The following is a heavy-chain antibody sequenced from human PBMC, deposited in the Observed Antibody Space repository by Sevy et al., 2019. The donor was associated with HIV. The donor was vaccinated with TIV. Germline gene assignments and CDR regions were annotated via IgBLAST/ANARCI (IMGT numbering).Heavy chain of an antibody. J-gene: IGHJ4*02. V-gene: IGHV1-3*01. CDR1: GYTFTNYA. D-gene: IGHD5-12*01. CDR3: ARDLVMSGYNYDPAFEN. Sequence: ASVKVSCKTSGYTFTNYAIHWVRQAPGQGLEWMGWIHGGNGDTKYSQKFQGRVTTSRDTSASIAYMELSSLGSEDTAIYYCARDLVMSGYNYDPAFENWGQGTLVTVSS. CDR2: IHGGNGDT.